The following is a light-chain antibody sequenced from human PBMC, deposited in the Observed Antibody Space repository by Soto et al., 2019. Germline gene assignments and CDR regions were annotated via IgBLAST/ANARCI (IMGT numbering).Light chain of an antibody. J-gene: IGKJ4*01. CDR1: QTISSW. V-gene: IGKV1-5*03. CDR3: LQNYNYPLT. CDR2: KAS. Sequence: DIQMTQSPSTLSSSVGDTVTLTCRASQTISSWFAWYQQKPGKAPKLLIYKASSLESGIPPRFSGSGSGTEFTLTISSLQPEDFETYYCLQNYNYPLTFGGGTKVDIK.